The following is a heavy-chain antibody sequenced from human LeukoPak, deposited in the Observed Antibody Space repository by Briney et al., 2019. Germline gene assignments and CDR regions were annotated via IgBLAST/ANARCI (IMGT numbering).Heavy chain of an antibody. CDR1: GYTFTGYY. CDR2: INPNSGGT. V-gene: IGHV1-2*02. Sequence: ASVKVSCKASGYTFTGYYMHWVRQAPGQGLEWMGWINPNSGGTNYAQKFQGRVTMTRDTSISTAYMELSRLRSDDTAVYYCARVGYCSGGSCYSGEDFDYWGQGTLVTVSS. CDR3: ARVGYCSGGSCYSGEDFDY. J-gene: IGHJ4*02. D-gene: IGHD2-15*01.